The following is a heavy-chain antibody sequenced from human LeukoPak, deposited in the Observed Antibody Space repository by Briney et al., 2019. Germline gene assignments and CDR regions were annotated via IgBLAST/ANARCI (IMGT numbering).Heavy chain of an antibody. Sequence: ASAKVSCKASGGTFSSYAISWVRQAPGQGLEWMGGIIPIFGTANYAQKFQGRVTITADESTSTAYMELSSLRSEDTAVYYCARVTTVTFNWFDPWGQGTLVTVSS. J-gene: IGHJ5*02. CDR1: GGTFSSYA. V-gene: IGHV1-69*13. CDR2: IIPIFGTA. D-gene: IGHD4-11*01. CDR3: ARVTTVTFNWFDP.